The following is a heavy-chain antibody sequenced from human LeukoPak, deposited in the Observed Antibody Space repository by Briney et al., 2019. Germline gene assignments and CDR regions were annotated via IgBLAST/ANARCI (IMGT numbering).Heavy chain of an antibody. Sequence: GGSLRLSCAASGFTFSSYAMHWVRQAPGKGLEWVAVISYDGSNKYYADSVKGRFTISRDNSKNTLYLQMNSLRAEDTAVYYCARNGDYALDYWGQGTLATVSS. D-gene: IGHD4-17*01. CDR3: ARNGDYALDY. J-gene: IGHJ4*02. V-gene: IGHV3-30-3*01. CDR1: GFTFSSYA. CDR2: ISYDGSNK.